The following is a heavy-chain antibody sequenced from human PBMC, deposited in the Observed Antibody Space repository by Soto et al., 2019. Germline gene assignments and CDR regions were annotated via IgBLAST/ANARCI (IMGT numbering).Heavy chain of an antibody. J-gene: IGHJ4*02. Sequence: DSVKGSCNASGYTFTSYSMHWVRQAPGQGLEWMGWINAGNGNTKYSQKFQGRVTITRDTSASTAYMELSSLRSEDTAVYYCARDLGGWPDYWGQGTLVTVSS. CDR1: GYTFTSYS. V-gene: IGHV1-3*01. D-gene: IGHD2-15*01. CDR2: INAGNGNT. CDR3: ARDLGGWPDY.